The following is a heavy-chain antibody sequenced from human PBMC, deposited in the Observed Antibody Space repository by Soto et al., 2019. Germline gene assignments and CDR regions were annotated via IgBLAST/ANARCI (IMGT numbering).Heavy chain of an antibody. Sequence: ASVKVSCKASGYTFTSYGISWVRQAPGQGLEWMGWVSAYNGNTNYAQKLQGRVTMTTDTSTSTAYMELRSLRSDDTAVYYCARDLRAYSSSWYLPAGDAFDIWGQGTMVTVSS. J-gene: IGHJ3*02. CDR3: ARDLRAYSSSWYLPAGDAFDI. CDR1: GYTFTSYG. V-gene: IGHV1-18*01. D-gene: IGHD6-13*01. CDR2: VSAYNGNT.